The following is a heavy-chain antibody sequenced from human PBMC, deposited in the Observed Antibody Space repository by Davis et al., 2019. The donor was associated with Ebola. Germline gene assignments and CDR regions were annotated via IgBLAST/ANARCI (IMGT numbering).Heavy chain of an antibody. J-gene: IGHJ4*02. CDR3: ARLCISTSCYEGLDY. D-gene: IGHD2-2*01. Sequence: MPSETLSLTCTVSLSSFFCIGYYWSWIRQHPGKGLEWIGYIYYSGSTYYNPSLKSRVTISVDTSKNQFSLKLSSVTAADTAVYYCARLCISTSCYEGLDYWGQGTLVTVSS. CDR1: LSSFFCIGYY. CDR2: IYYSGST. V-gene: IGHV4-31*03.